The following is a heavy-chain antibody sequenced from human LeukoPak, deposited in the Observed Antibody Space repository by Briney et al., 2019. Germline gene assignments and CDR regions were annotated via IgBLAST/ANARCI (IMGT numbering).Heavy chain of an antibody. D-gene: IGHD2-15*01. Sequence: GGSLRLSCAASGFTFSSYAMHWVRQAPGKGLEWVAVISYDGRNKYYADSVKGRFTISRDNSKNTLYLQMNSLRAEDTAVYYCARDALYCSGGSCSKGPPFDYWGQGTLVTVSS. CDR3: ARDALYCSGGSCSKGPPFDY. CDR2: ISYDGRNK. CDR1: GFTFSSYA. J-gene: IGHJ4*02. V-gene: IGHV3-30*04.